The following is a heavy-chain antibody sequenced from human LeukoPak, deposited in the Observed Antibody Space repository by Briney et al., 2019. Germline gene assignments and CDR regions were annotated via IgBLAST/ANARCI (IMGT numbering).Heavy chain of an antibody. CDR2: IWYDGSNK. V-gene: IGHV3-33*01. CDR1: GFTFRTYH. Sequence: GGSLRLSCATSGFTFRTYHMHWVRQAPGKGLEWVAVIWYDGSNKYYADSVKGRFTISRDNSKNTLYLQMNSLRAEDTAVYYCARAVAEESVYFDYWGQGTLVTVSS. D-gene: IGHD6-19*01. J-gene: IGHJ4*02. CDR3: ARAVAEESVYFDY.